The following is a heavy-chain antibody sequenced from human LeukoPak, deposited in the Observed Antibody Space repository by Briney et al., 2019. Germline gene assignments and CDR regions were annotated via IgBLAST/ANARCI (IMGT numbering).Heavy chain of an antibody. V-gene: IGHV1-18*01. J-gene: IGHJ4*02. Sequence: ASVKVSCKASGYTFTNYGVSWVRQAPGQGLAWMGWISIYNGNTNYAQKLQGRVTMTTDTSTSTAYMELRSLRSDDTAVYYCARTSYYYETYYFDYWGQGTLVTVSS. D-gene: IGHD3-22*01. CDR2: ISIYNGNT. CDR1: GYTFTNYG. CDR3: ARTSYYYETYYFDY.